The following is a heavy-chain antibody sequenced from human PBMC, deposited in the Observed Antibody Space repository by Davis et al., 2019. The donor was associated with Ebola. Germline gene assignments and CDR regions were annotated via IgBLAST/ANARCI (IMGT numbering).Heavy chain of an antibody. D-gene: IGHD2-15*01. CDR2: IYYSGST. CDR3: ARDRRYCSGGSCYSGGNYYFDY. V-gene: IGHV4-31*03. Sequence: PSETLSLTCTVSGGSISSGGYYWSWIRQHPGKGLEWIGYIYYSGSTYYNPSLKSRVTISVDTSKNQFSLKLSSVTAADTAVYYCARDRRYCSGGSCYSGGNYYFDYWGQGTLVTVSS. CDR1: GGSISSGGYY. J-gene: IGHJ4*02.